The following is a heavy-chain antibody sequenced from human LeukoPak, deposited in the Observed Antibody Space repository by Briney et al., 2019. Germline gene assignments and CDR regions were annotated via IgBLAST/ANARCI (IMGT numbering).Heavy chain of an antibody. V-gene: IGHV1-2*02. CDR3: AREAPPDIVVVVAASFDY. J-gene: IGHJ4*02. CDR2: INPNSGGT. CDR1: VYTFTGYY. Sequence: GASVTVSFTASVYTFTGYYMHWVRQAPGQGLEWMGWINPNSGGTNYAQKFQGRVTMTRDTSISTAYMELSRLRSDDTAVYYCAREAPPDIVVVVAASFDYWGQGTLVTVSS. D-gene: IGHD2-15*01.